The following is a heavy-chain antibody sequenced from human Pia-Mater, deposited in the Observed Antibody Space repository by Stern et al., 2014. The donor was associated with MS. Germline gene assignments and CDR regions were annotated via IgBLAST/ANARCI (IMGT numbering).Heavy chain of an antibody. D-gene: IGHD6-6*01. J-gene: IGHJ5*02. CDR1: GFSLSTSVAG. V-gene: IGHV2-5*02. CDR3: AHLFSDASSSWFDP. Sequence: ESGPTLVKPTQTLTLTCTFSGFSLSTSVAGVTWIRQPPGKALEWLAVIYGDDKKRYSPSLNTRLTITRDTSKSQVVLTMTSMDPVDTATYYCAHLFSDASSSWFDPWGQGTLVTVSS. CDR2: IYGDDKK.